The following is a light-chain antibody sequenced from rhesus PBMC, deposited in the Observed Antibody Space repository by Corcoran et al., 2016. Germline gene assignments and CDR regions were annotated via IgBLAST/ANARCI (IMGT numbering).Light chain of an antibody. Sequence: DIQMTQSPSSLSASVGDRVTITCRASQTISSYLAWHQQKPGKVPKLLIYAASRLESGVPSRFSGSGSGTEFTLPISSLQPEDFATYYCQQYDSHPFTFGPGTKLDIK. V-gene: IGKV1-44*02. CDR2: AAS. CDR1: QTISSY. J-gene: IGKJ3*01. CDR3: QQYDSHPFT.